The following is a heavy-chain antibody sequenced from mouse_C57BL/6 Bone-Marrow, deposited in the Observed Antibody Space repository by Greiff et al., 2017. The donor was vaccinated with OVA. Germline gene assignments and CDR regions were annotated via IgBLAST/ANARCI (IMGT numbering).Heavy chain of an antibody. V-gene: IGHV5-17*01. Sequence: EVQGVESGGGLVKPGGSLTLSCAASGFTFSDYGMHWVRQAPEKGLEWVAYISSGSSTIYYADTVKGRFTISRDNAKNTLFLQMTSLRSEDTAMYYCARTGGLRGFYYWGQGTLVTVSA. CDR1: GFTFSDYG. D-gene: IGHD2-4*01. CDR3: ARTGGLRGFYY. CDR2: ISSGSSTI. J-gene: IGHJ3*01.